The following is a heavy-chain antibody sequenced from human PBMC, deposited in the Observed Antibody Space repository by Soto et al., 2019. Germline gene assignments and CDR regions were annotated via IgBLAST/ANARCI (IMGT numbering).Heavy chain of an antibody. CDR3: AREEVAYYGSGSYNWSDP. CDR2: TYYRSKWYN. CDR1: GDSVSSNSAA. J-gene: IGHJ5*02. Sequence: SQTLSLTCAISGDSVSSNSAAWNWIRQSPSRGLEWLGRTYYRSKWYNDYAVSVKSRITINPDTSKNQFSLKLSSVTVADTAVYYCAREEVAYYGSGSYNWSDPWGQGPLVTVSS. D-gene: IGHD3-10*01. V-gene: IGHV6-1*01.